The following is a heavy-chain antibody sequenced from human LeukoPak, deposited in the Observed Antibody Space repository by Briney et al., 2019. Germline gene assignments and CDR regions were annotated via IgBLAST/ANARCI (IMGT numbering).Heavy chain of an antibody. CDR1: GGSISSGGYY. J-gene: IGHJ4*02. D-gene: IGHD1-26*01. Sequence: SETLSLTCTVSGGSISSGGYYWSWIRQHPGKGLEWIGYIYYSGSTYYNPSLKSRVAISVDTSKNQFSLKLSSVTAADTAVYYCAXTSGSXWYFDYWGQXXLXTXSS. CDR3: AXTSGSXWYFDY. CDR2: IYYSGST. V-gene: IGHV4-31*03.